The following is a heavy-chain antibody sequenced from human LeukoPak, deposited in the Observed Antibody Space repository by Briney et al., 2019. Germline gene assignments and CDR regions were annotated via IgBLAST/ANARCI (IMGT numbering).Heavy chain of an antibody. CDR3: ARVRYRLAETYIDY. Sequence: ASVKVSCKASGYTFTSYYMHWVRQAPGQGLEWMGIINPSGGSTSYAQKFQGRVTMTRDMSTSTVYMEQSSLRSDDTAVYYCARVRYRLAETYIDYWGQGTLVTVSS. D-gene: IGHD3-16*01. J-gene: IGHJ4*02. CDR1: GYTFTSYY. V-gene: IGHV1-46*01. CDR2: INPSGGST.